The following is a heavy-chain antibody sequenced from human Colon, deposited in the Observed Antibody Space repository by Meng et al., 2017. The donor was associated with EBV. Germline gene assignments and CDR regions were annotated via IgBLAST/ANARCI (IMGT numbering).Heavy chain of an antibody. Sequence: HVRLRESGQGLVQPSQTLSLTCTVSGGSISSGDYYWSWIRHPQGKGPEGIGYIYYSGSTYSNASLKSRVTISIDRSKNQFSLKLSSVTAADTAVYYCARDRKHYGERGWFDPWGQGTLVTVSS. J-gene: IGHJ5*02. CDR2: IYYSGST. D-gene: IGHD4-17*01. V-gene: IGHV4-30-4*01. CDR3: ARDRKHYGERGWFDP. CDR1: GGSISSGDYY.